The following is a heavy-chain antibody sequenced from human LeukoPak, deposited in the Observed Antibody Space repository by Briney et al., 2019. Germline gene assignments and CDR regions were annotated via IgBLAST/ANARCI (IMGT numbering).Heavy chain of an antibody. V-gene: IGHV3-73*01. Sequence: GGSLRLSCAASGFTFSGSSMHWVRQASGKGLEWVGRIRSKANSYETEYAASLKGRLTISRDDSKNRAYLQMNSLKTEDTAVYYCTSQRALKYYYDSSGYYLIDYWGQGTLVTVSS. CDR3: TSQRALKYYYDSSGYYLIDY. J-gene: IGHJ4*02. D-gene: IGHD3-22*01. CDR2: IRSKANSYET. CDR1: GFTFSGSS.